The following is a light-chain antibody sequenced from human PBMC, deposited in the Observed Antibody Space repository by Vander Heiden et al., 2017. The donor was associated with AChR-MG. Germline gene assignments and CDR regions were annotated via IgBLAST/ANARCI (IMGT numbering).Light chain of an antibody. CDR2: DGS. CDR3: SAYSSSSTPGG. V-gene: IGLV2-14*01. CDR1: SSDVGGYNY. Sequence: QSALPQPASVSGSPGQSITISCTGTSSDVGGYNYVSWYQQPPGKAPKLMSWDGSNRPSGVSNRSSGSKSGNTASLTISGLQAEDEADYDCSAYSSSSTPGGFGGGTKLTVL. J-gene: IGLJ3*02.